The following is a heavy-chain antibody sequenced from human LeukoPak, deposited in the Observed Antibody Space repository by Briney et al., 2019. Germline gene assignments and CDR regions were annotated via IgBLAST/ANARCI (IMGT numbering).Heavy chain of an antibody. CDR3: ARDPPSFQY. Sequence: GGSLRLSCAASGFTFSNYNMNWVRQAPGKGLEWVSTISSSRSSYIYYADSVKGRFTISRDNAMNSLYLQMNSLRAEDTAVYYCARDPPSFQYWGQGTLVTVSA. V-gene: IGHV3-21*01. CDR2: ISSSRSSYI. CDR1: GFTFSNYN. J-gene: IGHJ1*01.